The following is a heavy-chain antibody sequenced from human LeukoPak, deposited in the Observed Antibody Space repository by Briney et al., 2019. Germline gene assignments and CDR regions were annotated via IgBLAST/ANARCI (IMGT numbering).Heavy chain of an antibody. J-gene: IGHJ3*02. CDR1: GFTFSTYG. V-gene: IGHV3-23*01. D-gene: IGHD6-13*01. CDR3: AKVYSSSWYDAFDI. CDR2: FSGSGST. Sequence: PGGSLRLSCAASGFTFSTYGMNWVRQAPGKGLEWVSSFSGSGSTYYADSVKGRFTISRDVSKNTLFLQMNSLRAEDTAVYYCAKVYSSSWYDAFDIWGQGTLVTVSS.